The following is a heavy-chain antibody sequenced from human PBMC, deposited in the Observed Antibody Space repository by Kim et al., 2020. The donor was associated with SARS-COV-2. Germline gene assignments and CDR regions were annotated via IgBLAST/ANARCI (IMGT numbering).Heavy chain of an antibody. J-gene: IGHJ4*02. Sequence: NYNPSLKSRVTISVDTSKNQFSLKLSSVTAADTAVYYCARGHIAVAELDYWGQGTLVTVSS. D-gene: IGHD6-19*01. CDR3: ARGHIAVAELDY. V-gene: IGHV4-34*01.